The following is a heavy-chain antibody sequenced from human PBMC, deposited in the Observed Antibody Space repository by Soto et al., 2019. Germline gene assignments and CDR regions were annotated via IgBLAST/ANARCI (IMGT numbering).Heavy chain of an antibody. CDR2: INPILSMS. V-gene: IGHV1-69*02. CDR1: GDTFTFYS. Sequence: QVQLVQSGAEERKTGSSVRVSCKASGDTFTFYSINWVRQAPGLGLEWMGRINPILSMSNYAQRFQGRVTMTADKSTSTAYMELSSLRSEDTAMYYCASSYGSGYRAFDYWGQGALVTVSS. J-gene: IGHJ4*02. D-gene: IGHD3-10*01. CDR3: ASSYGSGYRAFDY.